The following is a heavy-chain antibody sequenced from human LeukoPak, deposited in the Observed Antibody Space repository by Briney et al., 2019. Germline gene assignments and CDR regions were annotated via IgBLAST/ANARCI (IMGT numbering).Heavy chain of an antibody. CDR3: ARASPRGVYCSSTSCPPDY. CDR2: INPNSGGT. D-gene: IGHD2-2*01. CDR1: GYTFTGYY. Sequence: ASVKVSCKASGYTFTGYYMHWVRQAPGQGLEWMGWINPNSGGTNYAQKFQGRVTMTRDTSIITAYMELSRLRSDDTAVYYCARASPRGVYCSSTSCPPDYWGQGTLVTVSS. J-gene: IGHJ4*02. V-gene: IGHV1-2*02.